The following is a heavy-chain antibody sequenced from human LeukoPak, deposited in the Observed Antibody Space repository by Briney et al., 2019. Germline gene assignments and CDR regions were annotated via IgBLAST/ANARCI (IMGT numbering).Heavy chain of an antibody. CDR1: GYRFTSYW. V-gene: IGHV5-51*01. CDR2: IYPGDSDT. D-gene: IGHD6-13*01. J-gene: IGHJ4*02. CDR3: ARHGSSSWPVDY. Sequence: GESLKISCQGSGYRFTSYWIAWVRQMPGKGLEWMGMIYPGDSDTRYSPSFQGQVTISADKSINTAYLQWSSLKASDTAMYYCARHGSSSWPVDYWGQGTLVTVSS.